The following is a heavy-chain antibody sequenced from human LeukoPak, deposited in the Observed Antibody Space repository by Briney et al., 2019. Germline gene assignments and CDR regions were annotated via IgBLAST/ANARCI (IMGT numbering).Heavy chain of an antibody. CDR1: GFTVSSNY. CDR3: ARGNPNYYYYGMDV. J-gene: IGHJ6*02. CDR2: IYSGGST. V-gene: IGHV3-66*01. Sequence: GGSLRLSCAASGFTVSSNYMSWVRQAPGKGLEWVSVIYSGGSTYYADSVKGRFTISRDNSKNTLYLQMNSLRAEDTAVNYWARGNPNYYYYGMDVWGQGTTVTVSS.